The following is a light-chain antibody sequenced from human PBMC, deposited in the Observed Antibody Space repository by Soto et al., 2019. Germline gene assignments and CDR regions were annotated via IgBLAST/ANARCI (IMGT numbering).Light chain of an antibody. Sequence: DIPMTQSPSSLSASVGDRVTITCRASQSISGYLSWYYQRPGKAPKLLISAASTLQSGVPSRFSGSGSGTDFTLTISSLQPEDSATYYCLQSYTVPYTFGQGTKLEVK. CDR2: AAS. CDR3: LQSYTVPYT. CDR1: QSISGY. V-gene: IGKV1-39*01. J-gene: IGKJ2*01.